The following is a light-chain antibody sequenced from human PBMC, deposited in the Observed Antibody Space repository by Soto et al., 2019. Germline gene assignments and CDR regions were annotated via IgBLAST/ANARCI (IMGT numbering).Light chain of an antibody. J-gene: IGLJ1*01. CDR2: EDS. Sequence: QSVLTQPASVSGSPGQSITISCTGTSNDVGAYDLVSWYQHHPGKAPKCIIYEDSKRPSGVSNRFSGSKSGNTASLTISGLQAGDEGYYYCCSYAGSRTLFVFGAGTKVT. V-gene: IGLV2-23*01. CDR1: SNDVGAYDL. CDR3: CSYAGSRTLFV.